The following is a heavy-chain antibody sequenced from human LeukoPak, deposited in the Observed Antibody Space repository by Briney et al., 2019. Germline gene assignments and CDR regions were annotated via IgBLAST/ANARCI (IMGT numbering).Heavy chain of an antibody. J-gene: IGHJ4*02. V-gene: IGHV3-53*01. D-gene: IGHD5-18*01. Sequence: QPGASLRLSCAASGFTVSSNYMNWVRHPPGKGLDWVSVIYSGGSTNYADSVKGRFTISRDNSKNTLYLQMNSLRAEDTAVYYCIYGYTLDFWGQGTLVTVSS. CDR1: GFTVSSNY. CDR2: IYSGGST. CDR3: IYGYTLDF.